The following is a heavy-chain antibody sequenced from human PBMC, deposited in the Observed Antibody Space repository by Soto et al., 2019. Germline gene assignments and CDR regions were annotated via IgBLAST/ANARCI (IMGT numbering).Heavy chain of an antibody. CDR1: GFTFSSNG. J-gene: IGHJ4*02. Sequence: QVQLVESGGGVVQPGRSLRLSCAASGFTFSSNGMHWVRQAPGKGLEWVATIWYDASKKYYADSVKGRFTISRDNSKNTLYLHMNNLRAEDTAVYYCAKEGNMGSSSWYYFDYWGQGTLVTVSS. CDR3: AKEGNMGSSSWYYFDY. D-gene: IGHD6-13*01. V-gene: IGHV3-33*03. CDR2: IWYDASKK.